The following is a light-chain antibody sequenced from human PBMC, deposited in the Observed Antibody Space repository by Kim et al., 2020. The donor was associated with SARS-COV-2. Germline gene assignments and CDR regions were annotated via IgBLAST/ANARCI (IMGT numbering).Light chain of an antibody. Sequence: QSFVISCTGTSSDVGGYDYVSWYQQHPGKAPKLMIYEVNKRPSGVPDRFSGSKSGHTASLTGSGLQAEDEAHYYCSSYGGTNNVIFGGGTQLTVL. CDR3: SSYGGTNNVI. CDR2: EVN. CDR1: SSDVGGYDY. V-gene: IGLV2-8*01. J-gene: IGLJ2*01.